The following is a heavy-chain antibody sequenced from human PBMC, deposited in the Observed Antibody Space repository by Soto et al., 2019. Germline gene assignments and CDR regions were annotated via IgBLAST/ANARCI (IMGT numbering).Heavy chain of an antibody. CDR3: ARGRYFDWLSPVYGMDV. D-gene: IGHD3-9*01. V-gene: IGHV3-7*05. J-gene: IGHJ6*02. CDR2: IKQDGSEK. CDR1: GFTFSSYW. Sequence: PGGSLRLSCAASGFTFSSYWMSWVRQAPGKGLEWVANIKQDGSEKYYVDSVKGRFTISRDNAKNSLYLQMNSLRAEDTAVYYCARGRYFDWLSPVYGMDVWGQGTTVTVSS.